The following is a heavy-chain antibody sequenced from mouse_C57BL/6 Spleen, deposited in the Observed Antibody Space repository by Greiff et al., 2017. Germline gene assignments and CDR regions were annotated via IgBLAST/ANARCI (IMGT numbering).Heavy chain of an antibody. CDR1: GYTFTSYW. CDR2: IYPGSGST. CDR3: ARRYSNYPYYFDY. V-gene: IGHV1-55*01. Sequence: VQLQHPGAELVKPGASVKMSCKASGYTFTSYWITWVKQRPGQGLEWIGDIYPGSGSTNYNEKFKSKATLTVDTSSSTAYMQLSSLTSEDSAVYYCARRYSNYPYYFDYWGQGTTLTVSS. D-gene: IGHD2-5*01. J-gene: IGHJ2*01.